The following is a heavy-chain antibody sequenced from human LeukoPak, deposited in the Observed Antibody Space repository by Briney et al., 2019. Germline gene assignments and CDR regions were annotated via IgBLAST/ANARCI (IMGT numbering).Heavy chain of an antibody. V-gene: IGHV4-39*01. D-gene: IGHD3-3*01. Sequence: SETLSLTCTVSSGSISSITYYWGWIRQPPGKGLEWIGSTYYSGSTYSSLKSRVTISVDTSKNQFSLKLSSVTAADTAVYYCARLVFGMDYFDYRGQGTLVTVSS. CDR1: SGSISSITYY. J-gene: IGHJ4*02. CDR3: ARLVFGMDYFDY. CDR2: TYYSGST.